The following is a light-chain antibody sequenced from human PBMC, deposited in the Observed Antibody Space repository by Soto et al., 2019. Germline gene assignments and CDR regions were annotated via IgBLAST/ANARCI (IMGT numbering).Light chain of an antibody. CDR3: QVWDTSDRWV. CDR2: YDT. CDR1: NIGSKS. V-gene: IGLV3-21*04. Sequence: SYELTQAPSVSVAPGKTARITCGEDNIGSKSVHWYQRKPGQAPVLLIYYDTDRPSGIPERFSGSNSGNTATLTISRVEAGDEADYYCQVWDTSDRWVFGGGTKLTVL. J-gene: IGLJ3*02.